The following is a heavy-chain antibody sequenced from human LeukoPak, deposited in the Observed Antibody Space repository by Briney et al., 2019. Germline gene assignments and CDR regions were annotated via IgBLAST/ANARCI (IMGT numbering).Heavy chain of an antibody. CDR2: IYYSGST. V-gene: IGHV4-59*08. J-gene: IGHJ4*02. CDR1: GGSISSYY. Sequence: SETLSLTCTVSGGSISSYYWSWIRQPPGKGLEWIGYIYYSGSTNYNPSLKSRVTISVDTSKNQFSLKLSSVTAADTAVYCCARARDGYNYGFDYWGQGTLVTVSS. D-gene: IGHD5-12*01. CDR3: ARARDGYNYGFDY.